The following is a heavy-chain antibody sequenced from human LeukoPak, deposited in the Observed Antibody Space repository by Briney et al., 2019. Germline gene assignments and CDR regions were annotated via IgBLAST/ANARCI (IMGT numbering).Heavy chain of an antibody. CDR3: ANTRSSELMVYALDY. V-gene: IGHV3-30*02. CDR1: GFTFSSYG. J-gene: IGHJ4*02. CDR2: IRYDGSNK. Sequence: GGSLRLSCAASGFTFSSYGMHWVRQAPGKGLEWVAFIRYDGSNKYYADSVKGRFTISRDNSKNTLYLQMNRLRAEDTAVYYCANTRSSELMVYALDYWGQGTLVTVSS. D-gene: IGHD2-8*01.